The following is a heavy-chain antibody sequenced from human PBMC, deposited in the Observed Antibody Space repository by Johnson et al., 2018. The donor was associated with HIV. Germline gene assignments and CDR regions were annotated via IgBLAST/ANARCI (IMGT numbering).Heavy chain of an antibody. CDR1: GFTFSSYG. Sequence: QVQLVESGGGVVQPGGSLRLSCAASGFTFSSYGMHWVRQAPGKGLEWVAFIRYDGSNKYYADSVKGRFTISRDNTKNSLYLQMNSLRAEATALYYCARGSIMITFGGVIPDAFDIWGQGTLVIVSS. CDR3: ARGSIMITFGGVIPDAFDI. CDR2: IRYDGSNK. V-gene: IGHV3-30*02. D-gene: IGHD3-16*02. J-gene: IGHJ3*02.